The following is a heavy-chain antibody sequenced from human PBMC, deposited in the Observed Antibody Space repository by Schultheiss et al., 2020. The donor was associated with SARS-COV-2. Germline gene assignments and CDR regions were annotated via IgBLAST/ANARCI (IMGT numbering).Heavy chain of an antibody. CDR3: ARAPSRGVLRILSGGMDV. V-gene: IGHV4-39*07. CDR2: IYYSGST. D-gene: IGHD1-26*01. CDR1: GGSISSSSYY. Sequence: SETLSLTCTVSGGSISSSSYYWGWIRQPPGKGLEWIGYIYYSGSTYYNPSLKSRVTISVDTSKNQFSLKLSSVTAADTAVYYCARAPSRGVLRILSGGMDVWGQGTTVTVSS. J-gene: IGHJ6*02.